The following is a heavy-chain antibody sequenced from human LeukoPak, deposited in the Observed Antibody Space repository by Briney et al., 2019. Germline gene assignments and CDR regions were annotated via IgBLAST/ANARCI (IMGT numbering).Heavy chain of an antibody. J-gene: IGHJ5*02. D-gene: IGHD2-2*02. CDR2: ISAYNGNT. CDR1: GYTFTSYG. Sequence: ASVKVSCKASGYTFTSYGISWVRQAPGQGLEWMGWISAYNGNTNYAQKLQGRVTMTTDTSTSTAYMELRSLRSDDTAVYYCARGSPYCSSTSCYKARNWFDPWGQGTLVTVSS. CDR3: ARGSPYCSSTSCYKARNWFDP. V-gene: IGHV1-18*01.